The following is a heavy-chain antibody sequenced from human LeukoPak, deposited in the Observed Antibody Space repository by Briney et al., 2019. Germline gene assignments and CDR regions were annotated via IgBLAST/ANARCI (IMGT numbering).Heavy chain of an antibody. CDR2: ISSSSSYI. CDR1: GFTFSSYS. V-gene: IGHV3-21*01. J-gene: IGHJ4*02. Sequence: GGSLRLSCAASGFTFSSYSMNWVRQAPGKGLEWDSSISSSSSYIYYADSVKGRFTISRDNAKNSLYLQMNSLRAEDTAVYYCARDGYSYGPGAFDYWGQGTLVTVSS. CDR3: ARDGYSYGPGAFDY. D-gene: IGHD5-18*01.